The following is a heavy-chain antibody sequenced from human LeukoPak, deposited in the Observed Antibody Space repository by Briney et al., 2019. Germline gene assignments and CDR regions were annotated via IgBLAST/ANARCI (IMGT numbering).Heavy chain of an antibody. CDR2: ISWNSGSI. Sequence: GGSLRLSCAASGFTFDDYAMHWVRQAPGKGLEWVSGISWNSGSIGYVDSVKGRFTISRDDAKNSLYLQMNSLRAEDTALYYCAKDIEYGGTAMVLDYWGQGTLVTVSS. D-gene: IGHD5-18*01. J-gene: IGHJ4*02. V-gene: IGHV3-9*01. CDR3: AKDIEYGGTAMVLDY. CDR1: GFTFDDYA.